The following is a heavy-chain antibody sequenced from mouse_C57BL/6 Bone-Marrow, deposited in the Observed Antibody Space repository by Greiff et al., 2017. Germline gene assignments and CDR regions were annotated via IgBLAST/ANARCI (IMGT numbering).Heavy chain of an antibody. J-gene: IGHJ4*01. Sequence: EVMLVESGGDLVKPGGSLKLSCAASGFTFSSYGMSWVRQTPDKRLEWVATISSGGSYTYYPDSVKGRFTISRDNAKNTLYLQMSSLKSEDTAMYYCASYYGSSYPYYAMDYWGQGTSVTVPS. D-gene: IGHD1-1*01. CDR3: ASYYGSSYPYYAMDY. CDR1: GFTFSSYG. V-gene: IGHV5-6*01. CDR2: ISSGGSYT.